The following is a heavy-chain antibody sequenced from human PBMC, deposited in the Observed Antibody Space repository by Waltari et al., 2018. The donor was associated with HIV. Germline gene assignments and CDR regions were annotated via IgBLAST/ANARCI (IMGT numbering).Heavy chain of an antibody. Sequence: EVQLVESGGGLVKPGGSLRLSCAASGFTFSDSSMNWVRQAPGKGREWVSSISKNRDYIYYPASVTRRFTISRDNAKKSVYLQLNSLRVEDTAVFYCTRRTPSGTYGMDVWGQGTTVTVSS. CDR3: TRRTPSGTYGMDV. J-gene: IGHJ6*02. D-gene: IGHD1-26*01. V-gene: IGHV3-21*01. CDR2: ISKNRDYI. CDR1: GFTFSDSS.